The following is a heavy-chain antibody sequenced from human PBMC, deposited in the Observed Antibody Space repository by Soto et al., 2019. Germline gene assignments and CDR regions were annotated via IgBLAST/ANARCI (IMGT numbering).Heavy chain of an antibody. CDR1: GFTFSLYW. V-gene: IGHV3-74*01. CDR2: INSDGSST. D-gene: IGHD3-22*01. CDR3: AKDTYYYDSSGYYVFDY. Sequence: GGSLRLSCAASGFTFSLYWMYWFRQAPGKGLVCVSRINSDGSSTNYADSVKGRFTISRDNSKSTVYLQMNGLRAEDTAIYYCAKDTYYYDSSGYYVFDYWGQGALVTVSS. J-gene: IGHJ4*02.